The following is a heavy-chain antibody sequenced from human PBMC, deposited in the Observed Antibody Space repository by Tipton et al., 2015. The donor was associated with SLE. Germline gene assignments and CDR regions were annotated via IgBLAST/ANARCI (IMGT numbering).Heavy chain of an antibody. CDR3: AKEGRWFDGGFEY. V-gene: IGHV3-33*06. Sequence: SLRLSCAASGFTFSNYGMHWVRQAPGKGLEWVAVIWYDGGNKYYADSVKGRFTISRDNSKNTLYLQMNSLRDEDTAVYYCAKEGRWFDGGFEYWGQGTLVTVSS. J-gene: IGHJ4*02. CDR1: GFTFSNYG. CDR2: IWYDGGNK. D-gene: IGHD2-15*01.